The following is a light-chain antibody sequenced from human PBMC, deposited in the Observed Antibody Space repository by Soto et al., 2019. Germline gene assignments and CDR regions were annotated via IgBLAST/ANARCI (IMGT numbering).Light chain of an antibody. CDR3: AAWDDRLKRVL. CDR2: STN. Sequence: QSVLTQPPSASGTPGQRVTISCSGTSSNIGSSTVHWYQHLPGRAPKLLIYSTNQWPSGVPDRFSGSKSGTSASLAISGLQSEDEGDYYCAAWDDRLKRVLFGGGTQLTVL. V-gene: IGLV1-44*01. CDR1: SSNIGSST. J-gene: IGLJ3*02.